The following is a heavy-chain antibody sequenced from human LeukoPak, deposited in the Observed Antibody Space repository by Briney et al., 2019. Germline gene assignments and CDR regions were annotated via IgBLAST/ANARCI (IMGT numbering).Heavy chain of an antibody. D-gene: IGHD6-13*01. CDR3: AASDSSSWYLFDY. CDR1: GGSISSGGYY. J-gene: IGHJ4*02. V-gene: IGHV4-31*03. CDR2: IYYSGST. Sequence: PSETLSLTCTVSGGSISSGGYYWSWTRQHPGKGLEWIGYIYYSGSTYYNPSLKSRVTISVDTSKNQFSLKLSSVTAADTAVYYCAASDSSSWYLFDYWGQGTLVTVSS.